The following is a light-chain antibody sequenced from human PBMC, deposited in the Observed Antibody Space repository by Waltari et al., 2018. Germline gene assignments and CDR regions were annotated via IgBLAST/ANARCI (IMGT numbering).Light chain of an antibody. CDR2: KHN. J-gene: IGLJ1*01. Sequence: SVLTQPPSASGTPGQSVTIPCSGGSYHIGRETVTWYQQLPGTAPKRLIYKHNQRPSGVPDRFSGSKSGTSASLASSGRQAEDEADYYCVAWDHSLNADVFGTGTKVSAL. CDR3: VAWDHSLNADV. V-gene: IGLV1-44*01. CDR1: SYHIGRET.